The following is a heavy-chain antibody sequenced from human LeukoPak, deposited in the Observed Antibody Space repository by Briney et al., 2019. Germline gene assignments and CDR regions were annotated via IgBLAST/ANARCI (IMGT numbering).Heavy chain of an antibody. J-gene: IGHJ5*02. CDR2: IIPIFGTA. Sequence: SVKVSCKASGGTFSSYAISWVRQAPGQRLEWMGGIIPIFGTANYAQKFQGRVTITADESTSTAYMELSSLRSEDTAVYYCARAVDSSSWYNLWFDPWGQGTLVTVSS. D-gene: IGHD6-13*01. CDR3: ARAVDSSSWYNLWFDP. CDR1: GGTFSSYA. V-gene: IGHV1-69*13.